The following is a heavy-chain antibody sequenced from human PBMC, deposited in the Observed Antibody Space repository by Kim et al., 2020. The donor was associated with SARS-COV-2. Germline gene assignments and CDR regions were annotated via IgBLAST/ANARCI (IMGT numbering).Heavy chain of an antibody. CDR1: GYSFANNW. CDR2: IYPGDSTT. D-gene: IGHD6-19*01. J-gene: IGHJ4*02. Sequence: GESLKISCKGSGYSFANNWIAWVRQMPGKGLDWMGIIYPGDSTTKYSPSFQGQVTISADKSISTAYLQWRSLKASDTAMYYCARQTNRYSSGWSEWGQGTLVTVSS. CDR3: ARQTNRYSSGWSE. V-gene: IGHV5-51*01.